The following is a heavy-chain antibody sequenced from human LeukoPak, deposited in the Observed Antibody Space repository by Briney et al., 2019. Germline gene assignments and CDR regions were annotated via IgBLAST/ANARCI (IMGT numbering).Heavy chain of an antibody. D-gene: IGHD2-2*01. J-gene: IGHJ4*02. Sequence: ASVKVSCKASGYSFTGYYMHWVRQAPGQGLEWMGWINPYSGGTNYAQKFQGGVTMTRDTSISTAYMELSRLRSDGTAVYYCVRDRTKYCSSTSCPLDYWGQGTLVTVSS. CDR3: VRDRTKYCSSTSCPLDY. CDR2: INPYSGGT. CDR1: GYSFTGYY. V-gene: IGHV1-2*02.